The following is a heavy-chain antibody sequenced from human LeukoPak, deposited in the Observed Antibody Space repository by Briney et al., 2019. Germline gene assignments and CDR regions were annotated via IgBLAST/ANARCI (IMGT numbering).Heavy chain of an antibody. V-gene: IGHV3-23*01. CDR1: GFTFSIYV. Sequence: GGSLRLSCAASGFTFSIYVMTWVRQAPGKGLEWVSAISDSGGSTYYADSVKSRFTISRDNSKNTLYLQMNSLRAEDAAVYYCAKDPTPNYGMDVWGQGTTVTVSS. J-gene: IGHJ6*02. CDR2: ISDSGGST. CDR3: AKDPTPNYGMDV.